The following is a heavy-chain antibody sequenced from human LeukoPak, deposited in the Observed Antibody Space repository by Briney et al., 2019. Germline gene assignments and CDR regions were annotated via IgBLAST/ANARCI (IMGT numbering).Heavy chain of an antibody. J-gene: IGHJ4*02. CDR2: ISSTGGTI. CDR3: AKSDPYGDSLIEI. V-gene: IGHV3-48*03. Sequence: WGSLRLSCAASGFTFSGYAMNWVRQAPGKGLEWLSHISSTGGTIYYADSVKGRLTVSRDNAKNSLYLQMNSLRAEDTAVYYCAKSDPYGDSLIEIWGQGALVTVSS. CDR1: GFTFSGYA. D-gene: IGHD4-17*01.